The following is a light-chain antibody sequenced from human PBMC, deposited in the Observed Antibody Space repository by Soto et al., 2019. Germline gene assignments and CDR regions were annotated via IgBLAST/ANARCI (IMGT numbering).Light chain of an antibody. J-gene: IGLJ2*01. CDR1: SSNIGSNT. V-gene: IGLV1-44*01. CDR2: SNN. CDR3: AAWDDSPNGPV. Sequence: QSVLTQPPSASGTPGQRVTITSSGSSSNIGSNTVNCYQQLPGTAPKLLIYSNNQRPSGVPDRFSGSKSGTSASLAISGLQSEDEADYYCAAWDDSPNGPVFGGGTKLTVL.